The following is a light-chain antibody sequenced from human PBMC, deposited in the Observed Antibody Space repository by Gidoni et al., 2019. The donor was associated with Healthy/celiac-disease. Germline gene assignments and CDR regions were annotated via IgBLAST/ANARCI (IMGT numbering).Light chain of an antibody. CDR2: DAS. V-gene: IGKV3-11*01. Sequence: EIVLTQSPATLFLSPGERATLSCRASQSVSSYLAWYQQTPGQAPRLLIYDASNRATGIPARFSGSGSGTDFTLTISSLEPEDVAVYYCQQRSNWAITFGQGTRLEIK. CDR3: QQRSNWAIT. J-gene: IGKJ5*01. CDR1: QSVSSY.